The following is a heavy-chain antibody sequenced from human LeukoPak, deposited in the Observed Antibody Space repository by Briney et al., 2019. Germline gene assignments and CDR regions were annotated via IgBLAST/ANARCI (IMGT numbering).Heavy chain of an antibody. CDR3: AKFAGDGSSWYYFDY. CDR1: GGSFSGYY. Sequence: PSETLSLTCAVYGGSFSGYYWSWIRQPPGKGLEWIGEINHSGSTNYNPSLKSRVTISVDTSKNQFSLKLSSVTAADTAVYYCAKFAGDGSSWYYFDYWGQGTLVTVSS. J-gene: IGHJ4*02. V-gene: IGHV4-34*01. CDR2: INHSGST. D-gene: IGHD6-13*01.